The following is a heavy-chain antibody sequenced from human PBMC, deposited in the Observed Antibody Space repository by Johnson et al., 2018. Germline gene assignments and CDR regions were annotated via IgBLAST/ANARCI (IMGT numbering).Heavy chain of an antibody. CDR3: AMDWSFYCCDGSCYSVTFEI. V-gene: IGHV3-30*03. J-gene: IGHJ3*02. D-gene: IGHD2-15*01. Sequence: VQLLESGGGVVQPGRSLRLSCAASGFTFSVHGMHWVRQAPGKGLEWVAVISYDGSNKYYADSVKGRFTISRENSKNKLYLQMNSLGAEDTAVYYRAMDWSFYCCDGSCYSVTFEIWGQGTKVTVSS. CDR1: GFTFSVHG. CDR2: ISYDGSNK.